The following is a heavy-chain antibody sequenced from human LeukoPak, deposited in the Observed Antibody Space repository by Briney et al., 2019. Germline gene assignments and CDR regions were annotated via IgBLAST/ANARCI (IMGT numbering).Heavy chain of an antibody. CDR1: GYTFTGYY. J-gene: IGHJ4*02. Sequence: ASVKVSCKASGYTFTGYYMHWVRQAPGQGLEWMGWINPNSGDTNYAQKFQGRVTMTRDTSISTTYMELSSLTSEDTAVYYCAAGWRLTGDYWGQGTLVTVSS. V-gene: IGHV1-2*02. D-gene: IGHD7-27*01. CDR2: INPNSGDT. CDR3: AAGWRLTGDY.